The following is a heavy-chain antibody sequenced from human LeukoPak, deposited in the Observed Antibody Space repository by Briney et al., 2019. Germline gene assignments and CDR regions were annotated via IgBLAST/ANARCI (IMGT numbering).Heavy chain of an antibody. D-gene: IGHD2-2*01. J-gene: IGHJ5*02. Sequence: SVKVSCKASGGTFSSYAISWVRQAPGQGLEWMGRIIPILGIANYAQKFQGRVTITADKSTSTAYMELSSLRSEDTAVYYCAEDIVVVPAAIERAGNWSDPWGQGTLVTVSS. CDR2: IIPILGIA. CDR1: GGTFSSYA. V-gene: IGHV1-69*04. CDR3: AEDIVVVPAAIERAGNWSDP.